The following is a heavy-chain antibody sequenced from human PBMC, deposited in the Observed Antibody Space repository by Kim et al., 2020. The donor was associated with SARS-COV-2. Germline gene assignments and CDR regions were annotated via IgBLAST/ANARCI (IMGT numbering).Heavy chain of an antibody. CDR3: ARYRGYCSSTSCKWGYYGMDV. Sequence: SVKVSCKASGGTFSSYAISWVRQAPGQGLEWMGGIIPIFGTANYAQKFQGRVTITADESTSTAYMELSSLRSEDTAVYYCARYRGYCSSTSCKWGYYGMDVWGQGTTVTVSS. V-gene: IGHV1-69*13. CDR2: IIPIFGTA. CDR1: GGTFSSYA. J-gene: IGHJ6*02. D-gene: IGHD2-2*01.